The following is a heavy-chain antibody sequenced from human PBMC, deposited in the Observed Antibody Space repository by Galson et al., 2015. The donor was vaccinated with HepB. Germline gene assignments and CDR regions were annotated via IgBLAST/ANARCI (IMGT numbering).Heavy chain of an antibody. D-gene: IGHD3-22*01. Sequence: SLRLSCAASGFTFSSYAMHWVRQAPGMGLEYVSAISSNGGSTYYANSVKGRFTISRDNSKNTLYLQMGSLRAEDMAVYYCARNFLTDYYDSSGYYLGVDYWGQGTLVTVSS. J-gene: IGHJ4*02. CDR2: ISSNGGST. CDR3: ARNFLTDYYDSSGYYLGVDY. CDR1: GFTFSSYA. V-gene: IGHV3-64*01.